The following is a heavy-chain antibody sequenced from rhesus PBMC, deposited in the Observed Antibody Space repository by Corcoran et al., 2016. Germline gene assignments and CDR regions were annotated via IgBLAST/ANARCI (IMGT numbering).Heavy chain of an antibody. J-gene: IGHJ4*01. CDR2: ISGRGGHT. Sequence: QLQLQESGPGLVKPSETLSLTCAVPGGSITNKSWNWIRQPPGKALEWMGRISGRGGHTDYNPSLKSRVTISTDTSKNQFSLKLSSVTAADTAVYYCARERGGISSDVDYWGQGVLVTVSS. CDR1: GGSITNKS. D-gene: IGHD2-39*02. CDR3: ARERGGISSDVDY. V-gene: IGHV4-173*01.